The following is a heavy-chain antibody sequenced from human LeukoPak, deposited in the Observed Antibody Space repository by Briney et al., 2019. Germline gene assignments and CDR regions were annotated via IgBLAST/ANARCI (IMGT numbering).Heavy chain of an antibody. CDR3: ARSGGLQKFDY. CDR2: ISYDGNTI. Sequence: GGSLRLSCAASEFTFSYYALHWVRQAPGKGLQWVAVISYDGNTIHYADSVKGRFIISRDTSKNTLYLQMNSLRAEDTAVYYCARSGGLQKFDYWGQGTLVTVSS. J-gene: IGHJ4*02. V-gene: IGHV3-30-3*01. CDR1: EFTFSYYA. D-gene: IGHD4-11*01.